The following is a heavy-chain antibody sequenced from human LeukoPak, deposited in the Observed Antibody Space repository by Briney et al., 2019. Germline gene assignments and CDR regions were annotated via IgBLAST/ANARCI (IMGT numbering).Heavy chain of an antibody. CDR1: GFTFSSYS. Sequence: GGSLRLSCAASGFTFSSYSMNWVRQAPGKGLEWVVVISYDGSNKYYADSVKGRFTISRDNSKNTLYLQMNSLRAEDTAVYYCAKGGRGSGWYGFFDYWGQGTLVTVSS. J-gene: IGHJ4*02. CDR2: ISYDGSNK. CDR3: AKGGRGSGWYGFFDY. D-gene: IGHD6-19*01. V-gene: IGHV3-30*18.